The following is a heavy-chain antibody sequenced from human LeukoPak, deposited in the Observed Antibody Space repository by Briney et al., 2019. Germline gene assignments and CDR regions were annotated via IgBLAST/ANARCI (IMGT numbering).Heavy chain of an antibody. V-gene: IGHV3-7*01. Sequence: GGSLRLSGAASGFTFSSYWMSWVRQAPGKGLEWVANIKQDGSEKYYVDSVKGRFTISRDNAKNSLYLQMNSLRAEDTAVYYCAKEQTHWTIAVAGPPDYWGQGTLVTVSS. CDR3: AKEQTHWTIAVAGPPDY. CDR1: GFTFSSYW. J-gene: IGHJ4*02. CDR2: IKQDGSEK. D-gene: IGHD6-19*01.